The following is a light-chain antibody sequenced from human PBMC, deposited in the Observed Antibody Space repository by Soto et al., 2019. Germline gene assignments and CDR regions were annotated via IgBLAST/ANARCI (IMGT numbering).Light chain of an antibody. J-gene: IGKJ1*01. CDR2: QAS. CDR1: QSTSSY. Sequence: DIQMTQSPSTLSASVGDRVTITCRASQSTSSYLAWYQQKPGKAPKLLIYQASSLENGVPSRFSGSGSGTESSLTISSLQPDDFATYYCQQYSSHSTFGQGTKVDIK. CDR3: QQYSSHST. V-gene: IGKV1-5*03.